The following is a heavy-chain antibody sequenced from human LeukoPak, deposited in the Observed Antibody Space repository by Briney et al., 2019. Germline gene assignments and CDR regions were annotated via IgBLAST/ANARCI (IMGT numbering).Heavy chain of an antibody. CDR1: VGTFSSYA. CDR2: IIPIFGIA. J-gene: IGHJ4*02. V-gene: IGHV1-69*04. CDR3: AGETFAITMVRGVILHY. D-gene: IGHD3-10*01. Sequence: SVKVSCKASVGTFSSYAISWVRQAPGQGLEWMGRIIPIFGIANYAQKFQGRVTITADKSTSTAYMELSSLRSEDTAVYYCAGETFAITMVRGVILHYWGQGTLVTVSS.